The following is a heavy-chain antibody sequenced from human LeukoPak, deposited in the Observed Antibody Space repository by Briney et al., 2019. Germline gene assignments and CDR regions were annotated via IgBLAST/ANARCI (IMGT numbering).Heavy chain of an antibody. D-gene: IGHD3-10*02. CDR2: INSDGNIT. CDR3: ARRGLVPAFDI. J-gene: IGHJ3*02. V-gene: IGHV3-74*01. Sequence: PGGSLRLSCAASEFTFSSYSMSWVRQAPGKGLEWVSRINSDGNITTYADSVRGRFTISRDNAKNTLYLQMSSLRVDDTAVYFCARRGLVPAFDIWGQGTVVSVTS. CDR1: EFTFSSYS.